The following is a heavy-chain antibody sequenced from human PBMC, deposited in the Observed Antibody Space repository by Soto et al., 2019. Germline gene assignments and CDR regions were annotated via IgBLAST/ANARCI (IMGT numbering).Heavy chain of an antibody. Sequence: PGGSLRLSCAASGFTFSRYAMTWVRQAPGKGLEWVSSISGSGGATYYADSVKGRFTISRDNSKQTLYLQLNSLRGEDTAVYYCARHAVHSSGFTDYWGQGTLVTVSS. J-gene: IGHJ4*02. CDR3: ARHAVHSSGFTDY. CDR1: GFTFSRYA. V-gene: IGHV3-23*01. D-gene: IGHD6-19*01. CDR2: ISGSGGAT.